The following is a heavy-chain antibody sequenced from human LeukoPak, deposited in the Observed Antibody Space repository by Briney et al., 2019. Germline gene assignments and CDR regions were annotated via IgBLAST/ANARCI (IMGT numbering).Heavy chain of an antibody. D-gene: IGHD5-12*01. CDR2: IYYSGST. CDR3: ARRGPYSGYDYDY. V-gene: IGHV4-59*01. CDR1: GGSISSYY. Sequence: SETLSLTCTVSGGSISSYYWSWIRQPPGKGLEWIGDIYYSGSTNYNPSLKSRVTISVDTSKNQFSLKLSSVTAADTAVYYCARRGPYSGYDYDYWGQGTLVTVSS. J-gene: IGHJ4*02.